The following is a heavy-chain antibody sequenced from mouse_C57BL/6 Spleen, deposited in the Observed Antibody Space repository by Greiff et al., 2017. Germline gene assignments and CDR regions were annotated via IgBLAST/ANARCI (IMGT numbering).Heavy chain of an antibody. V-gene: IGHV1-39*01. J-gene: IGHJ1*03. D-gene: IGHD2-3*01. CDR3: ARRWLLLDV. CDR2: INPSYGTT. CDR1: GYSFTDYN. Sequence: VHVKQSGPELVKPGASVKISCKASGYSFTDYNMNWVKQRNGKSLEWIGVINPSYGTTSYNQKFKGKATLTVDQSSSTAYMQLNSLTSEDSAVXSCARRWLLLDVWGTGTTVTVS.